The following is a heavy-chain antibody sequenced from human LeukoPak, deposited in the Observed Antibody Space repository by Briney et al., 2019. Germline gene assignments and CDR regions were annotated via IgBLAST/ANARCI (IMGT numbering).Heavy chain of an antibody. CDR2: INHSGGT. CDR1: GGSFSDYY. D-gene: IGHD3-10*01. V-gene: IGHV4-34*01. CDR3: AAVSESHYTMYYFNY. J-gene: IGHJ4*02. Sequence: PSETLSLTCTVSGGSFSDYYWSWIRQSPVKGLEWIAEINHSGGTKYNPSLKSRVTISVDTSKNQFSLKLTSVTAADTAVYYCAAVSESHYTMYYFNYWGQGTLVTVSS.